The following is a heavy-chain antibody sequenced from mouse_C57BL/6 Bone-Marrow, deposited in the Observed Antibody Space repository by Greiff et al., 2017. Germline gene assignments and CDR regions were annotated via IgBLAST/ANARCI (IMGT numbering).Heavy chain of an antibody. CDR2: IYPGSGST. Sequence: QVQLKQPGAELVKPGASVKMSCKASGYTFTSYWITWVKQRPGQGLEWIGDIYPGSGSTNYNEKFKSKATLTVDTSSSTAYMQLSSLTSEDSAVYYCARCLYDGYPYYAMDYWGQGTSVTVSS. V-gene: IGHV1-55*01. CDR3: ARCLYDGYPYYAMDY. D-gene: IGHD2-3*01. J-gene: IGHJ4*01. CDR1: GYTFTSYW.